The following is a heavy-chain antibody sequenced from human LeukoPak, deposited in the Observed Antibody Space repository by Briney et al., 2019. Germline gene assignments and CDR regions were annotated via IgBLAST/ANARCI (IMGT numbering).Heavy chain of an antibody. J-gene: IGHJ4*02. D-gene: IGHD6-6*01. Sequence: GGSLRLSCAASGFTFSSYAMSWVRQAPGKGLEWVSAISGSGGSTYYADSVKGRFTISRDNSKNTLYLQMDSLRAEDTAVYYCAKGLYSSSPRGLLGYWGQGTLVTVSS. CDR1: GFTFSSYA. CDR2: ISGSGGST. CDR3: AKGLYSSSPRGLLGY. V-gene: IGHV3-23*01.